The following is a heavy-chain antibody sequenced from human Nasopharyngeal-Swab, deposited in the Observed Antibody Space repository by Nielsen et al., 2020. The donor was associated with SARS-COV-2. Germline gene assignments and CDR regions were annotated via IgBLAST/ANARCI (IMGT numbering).Heavy chain of an antibody. V-gene: IGHV1-46*01. D-gene: IGHD5-18*01. CDR2: IDPSGGST. Sequence: WVRQAPGQGLEWMGIIDPSGGSTTYAQKFQDRVTLTRDTSTSTVYMELSSLTSDDTAVYYCARRAVGGYHPNYYYGMDVWGQGTTVTVSS. CDR3: ARRAVGGYHPNYYYGMDV. J-gene: IGHJ6*02.